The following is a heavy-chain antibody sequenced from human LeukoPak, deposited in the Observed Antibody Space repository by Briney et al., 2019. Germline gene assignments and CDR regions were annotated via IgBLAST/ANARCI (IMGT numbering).Heavy chain of an antibody. V-gene: IGHV3-21*01. CDR1: GFTFSSYN. Sequence: PGGSLRLSCAASGFTFSSYNMNWVRQAPGKGLEWVSSISSSDSYIYYADSVKGRFTISRDNAKNSLYLQMSSLRAEDTAVYYCARDRLHYGEYEKTFDYWGQGTLVTVSS. CDR2: ISSSDSYI. CDR3: ARDRLHYGEYEKTFDY. D-gene: IGHD4-17*01. J-gene: IGHJ4*02.